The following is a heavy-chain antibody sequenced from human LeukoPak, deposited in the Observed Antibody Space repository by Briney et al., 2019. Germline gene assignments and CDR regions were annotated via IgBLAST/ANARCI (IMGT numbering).Heavy chain of an antibody. CDR3: ARDLLAVAGFYFDY. Sequence: PGGSLRLSCAASGFTFSSYEMNWVRQAPGKGLEWVSYISSSGSTIYYADSVKGRFTISRDNAKNSLYLQMNSLRAEDTAVYYCARDLLAVAGFYFDYWGQGTLVTVSS. D-gene: IGHD6-19*01. CDR1: GFTFSSYE. CDR2: ISSSGSTI. V-gene: IGHV3-48*03. J-gene: IGHJ4*02.